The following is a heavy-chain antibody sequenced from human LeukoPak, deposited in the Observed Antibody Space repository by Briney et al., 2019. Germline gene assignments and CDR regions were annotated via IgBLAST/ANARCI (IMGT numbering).Heavy chain of an antibody. CDR2: IRSKAYGGTA. J-gene: IGHJ4*02. CDR3: TREIRYFDWFQADY. V-gene: IGHV3-49*03. CDR1: GFTFSSYG. Sequence: GGSLRLSCAASGFTFSSYGMHWFRQAPGKGLEWVGFIRSKAYGGTAEYAASVKGRFTISRDDSKSVAYLQMDSLKTEDTAVYYCTREIRYFDWFQADYWGQGTLVTVSS. D-gene: IGHD3-9*01.